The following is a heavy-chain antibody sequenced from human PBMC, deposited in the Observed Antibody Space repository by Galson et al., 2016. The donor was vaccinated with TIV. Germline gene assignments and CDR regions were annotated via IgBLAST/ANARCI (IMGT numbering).Heavy chain of an antibody. CDR3: AREFGVTGAFDL. D-gene: IGHD2-8*01. Sequence: STYFNPSLKSRVTLSVDTSKNQFSVKMTSVTAADTAIYYCAREFGVTGAFDLWGQGTLVTVSS. CDR2: ST. V-gene: IGHV4-39*02. J-gene: IGHJ3*01.